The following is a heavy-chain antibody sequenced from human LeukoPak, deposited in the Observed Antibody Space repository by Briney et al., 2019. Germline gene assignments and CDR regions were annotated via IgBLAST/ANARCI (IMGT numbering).Heavy chain of an antibody. CDR3: ARENYYYYYMDV. CDR2: ITITSNYI. V-gene: IGHV3-21*01. Sequence: GGSLRVSCAASGITFSTYTMNWVRQAPGKGLEWVPSITITSNYIYYADSVKGRFTISRDNAKNSLYLQMNSLRAEDSAVYYCARENYYYYYMDVWGKGTTVTVSS. CDR1: GITFSTYT. J-gene: IGHJ6*03.